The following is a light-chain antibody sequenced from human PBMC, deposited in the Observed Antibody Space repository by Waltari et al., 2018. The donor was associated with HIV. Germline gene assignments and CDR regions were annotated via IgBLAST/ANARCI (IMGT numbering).Light chain of an antibody. J-gene: IGLJ1*01. CDR2: YDD. V-gene: IGLV1-36*01. CDR1: SSNIGNNA. CDR3: AAWDDSLNGYV. Sequence: QSVLTQPPSVSEAPRQRVTISCSGSSSNIGNNAVSWYQQLPGKAPKHLIFYDDLLPSGVSERFAGSKSGTSASLAISGLQSEDEADYYCAAWDDSLNGYVFGTGTQVTV.